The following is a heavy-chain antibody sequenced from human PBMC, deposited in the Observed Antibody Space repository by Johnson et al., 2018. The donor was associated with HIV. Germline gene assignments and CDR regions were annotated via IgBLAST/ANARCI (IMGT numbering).Heavy chain of an antibody. Sequence: VQLVESGGGVVRPGGSLRLSCAASGFTFSSYSMHWVRQAPGEGLEYVSGTDNKGRTPSYANSVKGRFTIFRDNSKNTLYLQMGSLRAEDMAVYYCARASGEWDAFDIWGQGTVVTVSS. CDR3: ARASGEWDAFDI. CDR1: GFTFSSYS. J-gene: IGHJ3*02. CDR2: TDNKGRTP. V-gene: IGHV3-64*01. D-gene: IGHD3-10*01.